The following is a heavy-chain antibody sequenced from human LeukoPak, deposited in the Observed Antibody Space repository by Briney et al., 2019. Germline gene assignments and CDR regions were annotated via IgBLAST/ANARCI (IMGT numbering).Heavy chain of an antibody. CDR2: IYYSGST. J-gene: IGHJ6*02. CDR3: ARAYYDFWSGYSAFTGYYGMDV. Sequence: PSETLSLTCTVSGGSISSGGYYWSWIRQHPGKGLEWIGYIYYSGSTYYNPSLKSRVTISVDTSKNQFSLKLSSVTAADTAVYYCARAYYDFWSGYSAFTGYYGMDVWGQGTTVTVSS. CDR1: GGSISSGGYY. D-gene: IGHD3-3*01. V-gene: IGHV4-31*03.